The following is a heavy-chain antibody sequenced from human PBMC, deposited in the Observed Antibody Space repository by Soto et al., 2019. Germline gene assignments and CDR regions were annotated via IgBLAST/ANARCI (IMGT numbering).Heavy chain of an antibody. J-gene: IGHJ4*02. Sequence: ASVKVSCKASGGTFSSYTISWVRQAPGQGLEWMGRIIPILGIANYAQKFQGRVTITADKSTSTAYMELSSLRSEDTAVYYCAREDGSGSYYPSKFDYWGQGTLVTVSS. CDR2: IIPILGIA. V-gene: IGHV1-69*04. CDR3: AREDGSGSYYPSKFDY. CDR1: GGTFSSYT. D-gene: IGHD3-10*01.